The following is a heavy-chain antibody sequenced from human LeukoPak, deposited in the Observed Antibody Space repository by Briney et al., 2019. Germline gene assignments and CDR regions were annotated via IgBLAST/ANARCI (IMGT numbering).Heavy chain of an antibody. Sequence: ASVKVSCKASGYTFTSYYMHWVRQAPRQGLEWMGIINPSGGSTSYAQKFQGRVTMTRDTSTSTVYMELSSLRSEDTAVYYCARELPVLRFLEWSPFDYWGQGTLVTVSS. V-gene: IGHV1-46*01. J-gene: IGHJ4*02. CDR1: GYTFTSYY. CDR3: ARELPVLRFLEWSPFDY. CDR2: INPSGGST. D-gene: IGHD3-3*01.